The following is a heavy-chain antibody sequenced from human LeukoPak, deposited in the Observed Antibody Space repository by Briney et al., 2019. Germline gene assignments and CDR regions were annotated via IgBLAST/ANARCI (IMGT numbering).Heavy chain of an antibody. V-gene: IGHV3-9*01. CDR2: ISWNSGSI. CDR1: GFTFDDYA. Sequence: GGSLRLSCAASGFTFDDYAMHWVRQAPGKGLEWVSGISWNSGSIGYADSVKGRFTISRDNAKNSLYLQMNSLRAEDTALYYCARKYSGTNPFDYWGQGTLVTVSS. CDR3: ARKYSGTNPFDY. J-gene: IGHJ4*02. D-gene: IGHD1-26*01.